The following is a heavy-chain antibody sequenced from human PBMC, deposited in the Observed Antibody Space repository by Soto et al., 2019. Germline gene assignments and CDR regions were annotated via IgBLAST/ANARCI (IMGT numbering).Heavy chain of an antibody. V-gene: IGHV3-23*01. Sequence: GGSLRLSCAASGFTFSSYAMSWVRQAPGKGLEWVSAISGSGGSTYYADSVKGRFTISRDNSKNTLYLQMNSLRAEDTAVYYCAKDWRFLEWSPEPFDYWGQGTLVTVS. CDR3: AKDWRFLEWSPEPFDY. CDR1: GFTFSSYA. CDR2: ISGSGGST. D-gene: IGHD3-3*01. J-gene: IGHJ4*02.